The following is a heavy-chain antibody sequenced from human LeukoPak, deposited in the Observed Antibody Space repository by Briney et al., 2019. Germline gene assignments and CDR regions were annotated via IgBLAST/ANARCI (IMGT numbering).Heavy chain of an antibody. Sequence: ASVKVSCKASGYTFINHAVTWVRQAPGQGLEWMGWISAYNGNTNYAQKFQGRVTMTTDTSTSTAYMEQRSLRSDDTAVYYCARVSSDGFWVNNWFDPWGQGTLVTVSS. CDR2: ISAYNGNT. V-gene: IGHV1-18*01. D-gene: IGHD6-6*01. CDR3: ARVSSDGFWVNNWFDP. J-gene: IGHJ5*02. CDR1: GYTFINHA.